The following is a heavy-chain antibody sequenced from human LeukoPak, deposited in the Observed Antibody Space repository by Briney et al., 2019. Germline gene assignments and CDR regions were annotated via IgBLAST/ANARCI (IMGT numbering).Heavy chain of an antibody. V-gene: IGHV3-48*03. J-gene: IGHJ4*02. CDR2: ISSSGSDI. CDR3: ARTYYDILTGYNPYFDY. D-gene: IGHD3-9*01. CDR1: GFTFSNYE. Sequence: PGGSLRLSCAASGFTFSNYEMHWVRQAPGKGLEWVSYISSSGSDIYYADSVKGRFTISRDNAKNFLYLQMNSLRAEDTAVYYCARTYYDILTGYNPYFDYWGQGILVTVSS.